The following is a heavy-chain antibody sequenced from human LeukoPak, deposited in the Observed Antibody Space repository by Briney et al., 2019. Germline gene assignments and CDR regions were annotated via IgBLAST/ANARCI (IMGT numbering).Heavy chain of an antibody. CDR1: GFTFNSYS. D-gene: IGHD3-10*01. V-gene: IGHV3-21*01. CDR3: AREGVFLREAFDI. Sequence: PGGSLRLSCGASGFTFNSYSMNWVRQAPGKGLEWVSSISSSSNYIYYADSVKGRFTISRDNAKNSLYLQMNSLGAEDTAVYYCAREGVFLREAFDIWGQGTMVTVSS. J-gene: IGHJ3*02. CDR2: ISSSSNYI.